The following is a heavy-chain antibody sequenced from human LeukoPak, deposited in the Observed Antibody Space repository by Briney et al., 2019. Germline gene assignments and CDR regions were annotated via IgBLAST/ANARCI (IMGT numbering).Heavy chain of an antibody. CDR2: MNPNSGNT. CDR1: GYTFTGYY. Sequence: ASVKVSCKASGYTFTGYYMHWVRQAPGQGLEWMGWMNPNSGNTGYAQKFQGRVTITRNTSISTAYMELSSLRSEDTAVYYCARVDGYGYVYAFDIWGQGTMVTVSS. D-gene: IGHD5-18*01. V-gene: IGHV1-8*03. J-gene: IGHJ3*02. CDR3: ARVDGYGYVYAFDI.